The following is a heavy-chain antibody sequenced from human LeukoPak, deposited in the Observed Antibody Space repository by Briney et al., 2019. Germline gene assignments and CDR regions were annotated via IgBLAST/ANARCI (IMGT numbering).Heavy chain of an antibody. CDR3: ARDSTDIVVVQVYYGMDV. V-gene: IGHV3-74*01. D-gene: IGHD2-2*01. J-gene: IGHJ6*02. Sequence: GGSLRLSCAASGLTFSSYRMHWVRQAPGKGLVWVSRINTDGSTTNYADSVKGRFTISRDNAKDTLYLQMNSLRAEDTAVYYCARDSTDIVVVQVYYGMDVWGQGTTVTVSS. CDR2: INTDGSTT. CDR1: GLTFSSYR.